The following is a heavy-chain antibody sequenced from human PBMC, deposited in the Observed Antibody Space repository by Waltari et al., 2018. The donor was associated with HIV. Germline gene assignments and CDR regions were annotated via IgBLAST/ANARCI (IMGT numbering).Heavy chain of an antibody. V-gene: IGHV3-66*02. CDR3: ASPKFGFYYYDMDV. CDR2: IDGGGLT. CDR1: RFTVTSTH. J-gene: IGHJ6*02. Sequence: EVQLAESGGGWVQPGGSLRLSCSASRFTVTSTHMAWVRQAPGKGREWVSGIDGGGLTYYADFVTGRFTISRDKAKKTLYLQMNSRRAEDTAVYYWASPKFGFYYYDMDVWGQGTTVTVSS. D-gene: IGHD3-10*01.